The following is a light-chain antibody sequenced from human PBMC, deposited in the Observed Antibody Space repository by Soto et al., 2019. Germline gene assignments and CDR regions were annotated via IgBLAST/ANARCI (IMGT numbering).Light chain of an antibody. CDR2: SDN. CDR3: AAWDNSLNGYV. Sequence: QSVLTQPPPASGTPGQRVAISCSGASSNIGSTRANWYRQLPGTAPKLLIYSDNQRPSGVPDRFSGSKSGTSASLAISGLQSEDEADYYCAAWDNSLNGYVFGTGTKVTVL. J-gene: IGLJ1*01. V-gene: IGLV1-44*01. CDR1: SSNIGSTR.